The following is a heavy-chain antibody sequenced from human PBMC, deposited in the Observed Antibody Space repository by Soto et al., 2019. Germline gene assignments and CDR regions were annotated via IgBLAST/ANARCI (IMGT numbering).Heavy chain of an antibody. V-gene: IGHV1-18*01. CDR3: ARGDRPMVRGVIIPSYYYYRMDV. CDR1: GYTFTSYG. J-gene: IGHJ6*02. D-gene: IGHD3-10*01. CDR2: ISAYNGNT. Sequence: QVQLVQSGAEVKKPGASVKVSCKASGYTFTSYGISWVRQAPGQGLEWMGWISAYNGNTNYAQKLQGRVNMTTDTSTSTAYMDLRSLRSDDPAVYYCARGDRPMVRGVIIPSYYYYRMDVWGQGTTVTVSS.